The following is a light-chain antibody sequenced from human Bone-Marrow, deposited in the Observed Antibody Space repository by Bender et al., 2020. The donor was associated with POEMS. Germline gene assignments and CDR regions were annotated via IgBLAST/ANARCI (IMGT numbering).Light chain of an antibody. J-gene: IGLJ1*01. CDR1: SSDVGDYDY. CDR3: CSYAGTATHYV. Sequence: QSALTQPASVSGSPGQSITISCTGISSDVGDYDYVSWYQQHPGKAPKLMIYDVTNRPSGVSNRFSGSKSGNTASLTISGLQTEDETDYYCCSYAGTATHYVFGSGTKVTVL. CDR2: DVT. V-gene: IGLV2-14*03.